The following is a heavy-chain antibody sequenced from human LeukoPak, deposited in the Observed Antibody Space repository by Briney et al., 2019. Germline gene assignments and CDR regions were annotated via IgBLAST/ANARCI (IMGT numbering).Heavy chain of an antibody. CDR1: GFTFSSYA. D-gene: IGHD1-26*01. V-gene: IGHV3-30*02. J-gene: IGHJ4*02. Sequence: GGSLRLSCAASGFTFSSYAMNWVRQAPGKGLEWVALIRYDGSNKYYADSVKGRFTISRDDSKNTLYLQMSSLRPGDTAVYYCEGYSGSYYEAPYWGQGTLVTVSS. CDR2: IRYDGSNK. CDR3: EGYSGSYYEAPY.